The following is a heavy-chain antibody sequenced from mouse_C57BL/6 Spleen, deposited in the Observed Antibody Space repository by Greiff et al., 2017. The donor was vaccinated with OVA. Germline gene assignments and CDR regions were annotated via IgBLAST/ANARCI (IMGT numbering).Heavy chain of an antibody. CDR3: VRQRDAWFAY. CDR1: GFSFNTYA. CDR2: IRSKSNNYAT. J-gene: IGHJ3*01. Sequence: EVKLVESGGGLVQPKGSLKLSCAASGFSFNTYAMNWVRQAPGKGLEWVARIRSKSNNYATYYADSVKDRFTISRDDSESMLYLQMNNLKTEDTAMYYCVRQRDAWFAYWGQGTLVTVSA. V-gene: IGHV10-1*01. D-gene: IGHD3-3*01.